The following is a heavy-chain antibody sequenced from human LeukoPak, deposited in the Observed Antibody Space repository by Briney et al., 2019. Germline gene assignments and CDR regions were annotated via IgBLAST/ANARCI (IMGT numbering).Heavy chain of an antibody. D-gene: IGHD6-6*01. CDR3: AREGQLASPFDP. CDR1: GGSISSSSYY. J-gene: IGHJ5*02. CDR2: IYYSGST. Sequence: SETLSLTCTVSGGSISSSSYYWGWIRQPPGKGLEWIGSIYYSGSTYYNPSLKSRVTISVDTSKNQFSLKLSSVTAADTAVYYCAREGQLASPFDPWGQGTLVTVSS. V-gene: IGHV4-39*02.